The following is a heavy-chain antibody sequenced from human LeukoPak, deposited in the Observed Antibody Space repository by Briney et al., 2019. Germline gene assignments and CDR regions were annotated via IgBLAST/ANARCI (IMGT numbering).Heavy chain of an antibody. CDR2: IFDSGDT. Sequence: SETLSLTCTVSGGSISSYYWSWIRQTPGKGLEWIGNIFDSGDTNYNPSLQSRVTISVDTSKKQFSLKLSSVTAADTAVYYCAREGYCSSTNCSPRWFDPWGQGTLVTVSS. CDR1: GGSISSYY. V-gene: IGHV4-59*12. J-gene: IGHJ5*02. CDR3: AREGYCSSTNCSPRWFDP. D-gene: IGHD2-2*01.